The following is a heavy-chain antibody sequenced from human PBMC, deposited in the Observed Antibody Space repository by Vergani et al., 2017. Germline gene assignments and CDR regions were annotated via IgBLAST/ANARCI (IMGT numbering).Heavy chain of an antibody. CDR2: IYYSGST. Sequence: QLQLQESGPGLVKPSETLSLTCTVSGGSISSSSYYWGWIRQPPGKGLEWIGSIYYSGSTYYNPSLKSRVTISVDTSKNQFSLKLSSVTAADTAVYYCARHGGYSSSSGALLPFDYWGQGTLVTVSS. CDR3: ARHGGYSSSSGALLPFDY. V-gene: IGHV4-39*01. J-gene: IGHJ4*02. D-gene: IGHD6-6*01. CDR1: GGSISSSSYY.